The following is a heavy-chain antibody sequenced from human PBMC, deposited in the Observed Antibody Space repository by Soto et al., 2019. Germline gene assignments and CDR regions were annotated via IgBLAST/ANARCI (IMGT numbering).Heavy chain of an antibody. D-gene: IGHD1-26*01. CDR2: TYYRSKWYY. Sequence: SQTLPLTCAITGDSVSSNSAGWSWVRQSPSRGLEWLGRTYYRSKWYYEYAVSVRGRITINPDTSKNQYSLQLNSVTPEDTAVDFCARGEQYSGRIFDYWGQGTLVTVSS. CDR3: ARGEQYSGRIFDY. V-gene: IGHV6-1*01. CDR1: GDSVSSNSAG. J-gene: IGHJ4*01.